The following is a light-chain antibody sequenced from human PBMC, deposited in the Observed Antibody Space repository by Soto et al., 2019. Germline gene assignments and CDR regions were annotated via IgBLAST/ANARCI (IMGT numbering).Light chain of an antibody. CDR2: AAS. J-gene: IGKJ5*01. V-gene: IGKV1-27*01. Sequence: DIKMTQSPSSLSASVGDRVTITCRASQGISNYLAWYQQKPGNVPKLLIYAASTLQSGVPSRFSGSGSGTDFTLTISRLEPEDFAVYFCQQYASSPITFGQGTRLEIK. CDR3: QQYASSPIT. CDR1: QGISNY.